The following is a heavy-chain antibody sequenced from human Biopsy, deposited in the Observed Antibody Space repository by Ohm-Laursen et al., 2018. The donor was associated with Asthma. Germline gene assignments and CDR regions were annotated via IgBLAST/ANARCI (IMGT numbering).Heavy chain of an antibody. J-gene: IGHJ4*02. D-gene: IGHD2-2*01. Sequence: SVKVSCKALGGTFNTYVIGWVRQAPGQGLEWMGGINSVFGTTTYPQKFQDRVTITADDSTSTVYMESSSLRSEDTAVYYCARKAGSCISRTCYSLDFWGQGTLVTVSS. CDR1: GGTFNTYV. CDR3: ARKAGSCISRTCYSLDF. CDR2: INSVFGTT. V-gene: IGHV1-69*13.